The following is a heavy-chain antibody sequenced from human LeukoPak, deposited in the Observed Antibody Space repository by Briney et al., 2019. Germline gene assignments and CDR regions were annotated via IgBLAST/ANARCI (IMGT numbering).Heavy chain of an antibody. J-gene: IGHJ4*02. Sequence: SETLSLTCTVSGGSISSSSYYWGWIRQPPGKGLEWIGSIYYSGSTYYNPSLKSRVTISVDTSKNQFSLKLSSVTAADTAVYYCARRGHGYSYGYGDYWGQGTLVTVSS. CDR1: GGSISSSSYY. CDR3: ARRGHGYSYGYGDY. D-gene: IGHD5-18*01. V-gene: IGHV4-39*01. CDR2: IYYSGST.